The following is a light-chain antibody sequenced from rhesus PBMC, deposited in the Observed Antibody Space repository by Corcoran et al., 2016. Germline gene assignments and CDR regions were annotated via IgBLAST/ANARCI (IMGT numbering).Light chain of an antibody. V-gene: IGKV2-72*01. Sequence: DIVMTQTPLSLPITPGEPASISCRSSQNLLHSNGNPYLHWYLQKPGQSPQLLIYGGSNKASGVPARFAQGRGDGGSKRAAGVPDRVRGSGSGTEFTLKITKGEAEDVGVYYCVQAMAFPLTFGGGTKVELK. CDR2: GGS. CDR3: VQAMAFPLT. J-gene: IGKJ4*01. CDR1: QNLLHSNGNPY.